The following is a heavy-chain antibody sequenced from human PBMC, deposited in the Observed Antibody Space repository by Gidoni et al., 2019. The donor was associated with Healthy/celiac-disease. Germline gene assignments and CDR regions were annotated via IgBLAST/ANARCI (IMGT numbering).Heavy chain of an antibody. CDR3: ARGSQRYCSGGSCYFDY. CDR2: IIPIFGTA. V-gene: IGHV1-69*01. Sequence: QVQLVQSGAEVKKPGSSVKVSCKASGGTLSSYAISWVRQAPGQGLEWMGGIIPIFGTANYAQKFQGRVTITADESTSTAYMELSSLRSEDTAVYYCARGSQRYCSGGSCYFDYWGQGTLVTVSS. D-gene: IGHD2-15*01. J-gene: IGHJ4*02. CDR1: GGTLSSYA.